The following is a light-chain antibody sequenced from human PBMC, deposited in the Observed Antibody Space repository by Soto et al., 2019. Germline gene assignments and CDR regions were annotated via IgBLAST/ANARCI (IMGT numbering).Light chain of an antibody. Sequence: DIQMTQSPSSLSASVGDRLTITCRASQSISSYLTWYQQKAGKAPKLLIYAASTLQSGVPSRFSGSGSGTDFTLTVSSLQPEDFATYYCQQSYSTPRTFGQGTKVEIK. CDR2: AAS. J-gene: IGKJ1*01. V-gene: IGKV1-39*01. CDR3: QQSYSTPRT. CDR1: QSISSY.